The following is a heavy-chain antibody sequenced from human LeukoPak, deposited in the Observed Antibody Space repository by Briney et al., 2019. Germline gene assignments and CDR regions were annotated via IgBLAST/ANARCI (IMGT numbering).Heavy chain of an antibody. Sequence: ASVKVSCRASGYTFTSCDINWVRQATGQGLGWMGWMNPNSGNTGYGQSFQGRITMTRDISIGTAYMELSNLTSEDTAIYYCTRGSSGRRDNWGQGTLVTVSA. CDR2: MNPNSGNT. CDR3: TRGSSGRRDN. J-gene: IGHJ4*02. D-gene: IGHD6-19*01. CDR1: GYTFTSCD. V-gene: IGHV1-8*01.